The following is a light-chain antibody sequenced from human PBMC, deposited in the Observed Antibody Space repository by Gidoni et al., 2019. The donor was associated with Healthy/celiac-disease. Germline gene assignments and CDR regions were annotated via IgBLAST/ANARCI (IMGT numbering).Light chain of an antibody. CDR1: SSDVGGYNY. CDR2: DVS. CDR3: SSYAGSYTPVV. J-gene: IGLJ2*01. Sequence: QSALTQPRSVSGSPGQSVTISCTGTSSDVGGYNYVSWYQQHPGKAPKLMIYDVSRRPSGVPDRFSGSKSGSTASLTISGLHTEDEADYYCSSYAGSYTPVVFGGGTKLTVL. V-gene: IGLV2-11*01.